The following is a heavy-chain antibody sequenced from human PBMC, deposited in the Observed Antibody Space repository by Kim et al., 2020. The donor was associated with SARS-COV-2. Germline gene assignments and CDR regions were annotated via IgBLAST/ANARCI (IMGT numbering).Heavy chain of an antibody. CDR1: GGSISSNSYF. D-gene: IGHD3-10*01. J-gene: IGHJ4*02. Sequence: SETLSLTCTVSGGSISSNSYFWGWIRQPPGEGLEWIGSIYYSGTTYHNPSLKSRVTVSVDTSKNQLSLRLSSVTAADTAVYYCARLWLGLRPPDYWGQGT. V-gene: IGHV4-39*01. CDR3: ARLWLGLRPPDY. CDR2: IYYSGTT.